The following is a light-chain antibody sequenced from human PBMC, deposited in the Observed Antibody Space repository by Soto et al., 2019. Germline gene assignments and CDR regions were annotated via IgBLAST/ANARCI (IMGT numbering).Light chain of an antibody. J-gene: IGKJ2*01. CDR1: QSIRTS. CDR2: DAS. CDR3: KQRANWPPLYA. Sequence: EIVLTQSPATLSLSPGERATLSCRASQSIRTSLAWYQQKPGQAPRLLIYDASNRATGIPARFSGSGSGTDFTLTISSLEPEDFAVYYCKQRANWPPLYAFGQGTKLEIK. V-gene: IGKV3-11*01.